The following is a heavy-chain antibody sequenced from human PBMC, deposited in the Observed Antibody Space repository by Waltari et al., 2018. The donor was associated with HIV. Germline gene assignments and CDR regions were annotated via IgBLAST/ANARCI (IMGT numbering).Heavy chain of an antibody. CDR1: GHTFSSHY. D-gene: IGHD3-10*01. CDR2: INPSGGST. V-gene: IGHV1-46*01. Sequence: QVQVVQSGAEVKNPGASVKVSCQASGHTFSSHYMHWFRQAPGQGLAWMGIINPSGGSTSYAQKFQGRVTMTRDTSTSTVYMELSSLRSEDTAVYYCARASISPRWFGSPGDYWGQGTLVTVSS. CDR3: ARASISPRWFGSPGDY. J-gene: IGHJ4*02.